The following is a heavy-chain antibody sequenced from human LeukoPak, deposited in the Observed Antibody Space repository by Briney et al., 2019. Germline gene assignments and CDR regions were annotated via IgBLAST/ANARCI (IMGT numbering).Heavy chain of an antibody. Sequence: SETLSLTCTVSGGSISSYYWSWIRQPAGKGLEWIGEIYHSGSTNYNPSLKSRVTISVDKSKNQFSLKLSSVTAADTAVYYCARGPDYSNYFDYWGQGTLVTVSS. V-gene: IGHV4-59*12. CDR1: GGSISSYY. CDR3: ARGPDYSNYFDY. D-gene: IGHD4-11*01. CDR2: IYHSGST. J-gene: IGHJ4*02.